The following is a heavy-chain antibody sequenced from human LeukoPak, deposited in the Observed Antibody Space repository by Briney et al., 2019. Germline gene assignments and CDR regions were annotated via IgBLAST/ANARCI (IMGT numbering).Heavy chain of an antibody. CDR3: AREVVITKGWFDP. CDR1: GFTFSSHG. CDR2: ISSSSSYT. J-gene: IGHJ5*02. D-gene: IGHD3-22*01. Sequence: KSGGSLRLSCAASGFTFSSHGMHWVRQAPGKGLEWVSYISSSSSYTNYADSVKGRFTISRDNAKNSLYLQMNSLRAEDTAVYYCAREVVITKGWFDPWGQGTLVTVSS. V-gene: IGHV3-21*05.